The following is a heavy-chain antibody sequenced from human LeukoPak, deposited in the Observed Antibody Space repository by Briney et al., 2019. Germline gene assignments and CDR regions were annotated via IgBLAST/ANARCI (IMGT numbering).Heavy chain of an antibody. D-gene: IGHD6-13*01. V-gene: IGHV1-2*06. CDR2: INPNSGGT. CDR1: GYTFTAYY. Sequence: ASVKVSCKASGYTFTAYYLYWMRQAPGQGLECMGRINPNSGGTDYAQKFQGRVTMTRDTSISTAYMELSSLRSDDTAVYYCAIGMAAAGTFEYWGQGTLVTVSS. J-gene: IGHJ4*02. CDR3: AIGMAAAGTFEY.